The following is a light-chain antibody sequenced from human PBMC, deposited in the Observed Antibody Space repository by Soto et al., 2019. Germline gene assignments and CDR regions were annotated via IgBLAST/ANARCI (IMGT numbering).Light chain of an antibody. CDR3: QQYNNWPRT. CDR1: QSVSSN. V-gene: IGKV3-15*01. J-gene: IGKJ1*01. Sequence: VVTQSAATLSVSPGARATLSCRASQSVSSNLAWYHQKTGQAPRLLIYGAYTRATGIPARFSCSWSGTEFTLTISSLQSEEVAGYYCQQYNNWPRTFGQGTKVDI. CDR2: GAY.